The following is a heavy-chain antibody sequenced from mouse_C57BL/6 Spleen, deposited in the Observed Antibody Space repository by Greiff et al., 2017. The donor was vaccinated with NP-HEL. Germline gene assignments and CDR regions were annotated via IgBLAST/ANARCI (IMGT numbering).Heavy chain of an antibody. CDR3: ARGGAVVPFAY. V-gene: IGHV5-9*01. D-gene: IGHD1-1*01. J-gene: IGHJ3*01. CDR2: ISGGGGNT. CDR1: GFTFSSYT. Sequence: EVHLVESGGGLVKPGGSLKLSCAASGFTFSSYTMSWVRQTPEKRLEWVATISGGGGNTYYPDSVKGRFTLSRDNAKNTLYLQMSSLRSEDTALYYCARGGAVVPFAYWGQGTLVTVSA.